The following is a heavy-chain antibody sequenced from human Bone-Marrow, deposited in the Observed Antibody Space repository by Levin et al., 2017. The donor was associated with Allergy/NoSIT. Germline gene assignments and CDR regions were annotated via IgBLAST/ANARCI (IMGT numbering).Heavy chain of an antibody. Sequence: LSLTCAASGFTFSSYAMSWVRQAPGKGLEWVSAISGSGGSTYYADSVKGRFTISRDNSKNTLYLQMNSLRAEDTAVYYCAKDPYGDYARFDYWGQGTLVTVSS. V-gene: IGHV3-23*01. CDR1: GFTFSSYA. D-gene: IGHD4-17*01. J-gene: IGHJ4*02. CDR3: AKDPYGDYARFDY. CDR2: ISGSGGST.